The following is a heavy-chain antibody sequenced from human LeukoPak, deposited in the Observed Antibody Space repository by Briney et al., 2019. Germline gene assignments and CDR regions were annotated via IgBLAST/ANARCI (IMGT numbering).Heavy chain of an antibody. Sequence: PGRSLRLSRAASGFTFDDYAMHWVRQAPGKGLEWVSGISWNSGSIGYADSVKGRFTISRDNAKNSLYLQMSSLRAEDTALYYCAKDSSGWPEDDAFDIWGQGTMVTVSS. CDR1: GFTFDDYA. CDR3: AKDSSGWPEDDAFDI. D-gene: IGHD6-19*01. CDR2: ISWNSGSI. V-gene: IGHV3-9*01. J-gene: IGHJ3*02.